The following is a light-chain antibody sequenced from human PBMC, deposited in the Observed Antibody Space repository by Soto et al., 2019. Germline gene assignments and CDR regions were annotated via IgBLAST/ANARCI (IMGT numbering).Light chain of an antibody. Sequence: QSVLTQPASVSGSPGQSITISCTGASSDMWGNNYVSWYQHYPGKAPKLMICDVSNRPSGVSDRFSGSKSGNTASLTISGLQAEDEADYYCSAFTGTTYVFGNGTKVTVL. J-gene: IGLJ1*01. CDR2: DVS. V-gene: IGLV2-14*03. CDR3: SAFTGTTYV. CDR1: SSDMWGNNY.